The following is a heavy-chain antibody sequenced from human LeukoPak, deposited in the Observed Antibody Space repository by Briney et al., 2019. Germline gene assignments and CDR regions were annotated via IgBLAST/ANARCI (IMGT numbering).Heavy chain of an antibody. Sequence: GASVKVSCKASGSTFTSYSISWVRQAPGQGLEWMGWISAYNGNTNYAQKLQGRVTMTTDTSKSTAYMELRSLRPDDTSVYYCARDTGGWYPDYWGQGTLVTVSS. V-gene: IGHV1-18*01. D-gene: IGHD6-19*01. CDR3: ARDTGGWYPDY. CDR1: GSTFTSYS. CDR2: ISAYNGNT. J-gene: IGHJ4*02.